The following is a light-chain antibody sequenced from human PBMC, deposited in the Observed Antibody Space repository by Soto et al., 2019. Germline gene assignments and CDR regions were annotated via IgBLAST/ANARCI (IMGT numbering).Light chain of an antibody. CDR3: QQSYSTPYT. Sequence: EIVMTQSPATLSVSPGGRATLSCRASQSISGALAWYQQKPGQAPRLLIYGASTLQSGVPSRFGGSGSGTEFTLTISSLQPDDFATYYCQQSYSTPYTFGQGTKVDIK. CDR1: QSISGA. CDR2: GAS. V-gene: IGKV3-15*01. J-gene: IGKJ2*01.